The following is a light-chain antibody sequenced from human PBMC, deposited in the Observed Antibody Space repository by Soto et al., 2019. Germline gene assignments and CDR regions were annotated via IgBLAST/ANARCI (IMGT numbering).Light chain of an antibody. J-gene: IGKJ2*01. CDR3: HQYGISPA. Sequence: EIVLTQSPGTLSLSPGERATLSCRASQSVSSSYLAWYQQKPGQAPRLLMYGASSRATGIPDRFSGSGSGTDFTLNISRLEPEDLAVYDCHQYGISPAFPQRTKLESK. V-gene: IGKV3-20*01. CDR2: GAS. CDR1: QSVSSSY.